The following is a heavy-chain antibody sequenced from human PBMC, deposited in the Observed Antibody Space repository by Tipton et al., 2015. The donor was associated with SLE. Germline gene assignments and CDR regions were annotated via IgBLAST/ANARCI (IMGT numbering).Heavy chain of an antibody. V-gene: IGHV3-74*01. J-gene: IGHJ4*02. CDR3: ARDVVKSFDY. D-gene: IGHD2-21*01. CDR1: GFTFSSYA. CDR2: INSDGSST. Sequence: SGFTFSSYAMSWVRQAPGKGLVWVARINSDGSSTRYAESVKGRFTISRDNAKNTLNLQMNSLRAEATAVYYCARDVVKSFDYWGQGTLVTVAS.